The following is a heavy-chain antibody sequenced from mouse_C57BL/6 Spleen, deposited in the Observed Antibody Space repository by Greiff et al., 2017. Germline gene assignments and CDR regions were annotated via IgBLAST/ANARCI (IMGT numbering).Heavy chain of an antibody. CDR2: INPYNGGT. J-gene: IGHJ2*01. V-gene: IGHV1-19*01. CDR1: GYTFTDYY. Sequence: EVQLQQSGPVLVKPGASVKMSCKASGYTFTDYYMNWVKQSHGKSLEWIGVINPYNGGTSYNQKFKGKATLTVDKSSSTAYMELNSLTSEDSAVYYCARRRGPYYFDYWGQGTTLTVSS. CDR3: ARRRGPYYFDY.